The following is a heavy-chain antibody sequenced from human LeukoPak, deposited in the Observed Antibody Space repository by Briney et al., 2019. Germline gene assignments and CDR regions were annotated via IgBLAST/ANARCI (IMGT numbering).Heavy chain of an antibody. V-gene: IGHV4-59*08. CDR2: IYYSGST. Sequence: PSETLSPTCTVSGGSISSYYWSWIRQPPGKGLEWIGYIYYSGSTNYNPSLKSRVTISVDTSKNQFSLKLSSVTAADTAVYYCARGGGYSGYDPFDCWGQGTLVTVSS. D-gene: IGHD5-12*01. CDR1: GGSISSYY. CDR3: ARGGGYSGYDPFDC. J-gene: IGHJ4*02.